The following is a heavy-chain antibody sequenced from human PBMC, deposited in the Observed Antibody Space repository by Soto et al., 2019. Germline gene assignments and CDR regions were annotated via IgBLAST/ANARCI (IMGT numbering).Heavy chain of an antibody. Sequence: QVQLVESGGGVVQPGRSLRLSCAASGFTFSSYAMHWVRQAPGKGLEWVAVISYDGSNKYYADSVKGRFTISRDNSKNTLYLQMNSVRAEDTAVYYCARPELVRIAAAGYEAFDIWGQGTMVTVSS. CDR1: GFTFSSYA. CDR2: ISYDGSNK. J-gene: IGHJ3*02. D-gene: IGHD6-13*01. CDR3: ARPELVRIAAAGYEAFDI. V-gene: IGHV3-30-3*01.